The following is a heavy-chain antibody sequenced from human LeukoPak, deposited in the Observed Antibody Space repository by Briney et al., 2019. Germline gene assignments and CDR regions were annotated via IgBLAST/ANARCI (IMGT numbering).Heavy chain of an antibody. Sequence: PGGSLRLSCSASGFTFSSYAMRWVRQAPGKGLEFVSAIRSDGDRSYYADSVKGRFTISRDNSKNTLYLQMSSLRAEDTAVYYCVKKEFGSRYYFDYWGQGTLVTVSS. CDR1: GFTFSSYA. CDR3: VKKEFGSRYYFDY. J-gene: IGHJ4*02. D-gene: IGHD3-10*01. V-gene: IGHV3-64D*06. CDR2: IRSDGDRS.